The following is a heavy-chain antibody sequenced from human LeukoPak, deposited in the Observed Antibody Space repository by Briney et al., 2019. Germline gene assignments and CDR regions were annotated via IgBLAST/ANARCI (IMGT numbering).Heavy chain of an antibody. CDR2: IIPILGIA. Sequence: AASVKVSCKASGGTFSSYAISWVRQAPGQGLEWMGRIIPILGIANYAQKFQGRVTITADKSTSTAYMELSSLRSEDTAVYYCAREPHGDYVWFDPWGQGTLVTVSS. CDR3: AREPHGDYVWFDP. CDR1: GGTFSSYA. J-gene: IGHJ5*02. V-gene: IGHV1-69*04. D-gene: IGHD4-17*01.